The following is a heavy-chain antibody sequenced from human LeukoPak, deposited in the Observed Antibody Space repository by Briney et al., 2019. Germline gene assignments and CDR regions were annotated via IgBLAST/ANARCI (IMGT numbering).Heavy chain of an antibody. CDR3: ARDRNSPGSGPYSFDF. J-gene: IGHJ4*02. CDR2: IYYSGGT. Sequence: SETLSLTCTVSGGSNSNYYWSWIRQPPGKGLEWIGYIYYSGGTNYNPSLKSRVTISVDTSKNQFSLKLSSVTAADTAVYYCARDRNSPGSGPYSFDFWGQGTLVTVSS. CDR1: GGSNSNYY. V-gene: IGHV4-59*01. D-gene: IGHD3-10*01.